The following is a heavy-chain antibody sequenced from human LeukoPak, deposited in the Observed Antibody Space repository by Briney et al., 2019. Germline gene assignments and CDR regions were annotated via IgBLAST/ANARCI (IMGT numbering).Heavy chain of an antibody. J-gene: IGHJ4*02. D-gene: IGHD6-19*01. CDR3: AKEANQWQWLPEQYDY. CDR2: ISDSGSST. V-gene: IGHV3-23*01. Sequence: GGSLRLSCAASGFTFSSYAMSWVRQAPGKGLEWVSAISDSGSSTYYADSVKGRFTISRDNSKNTLCLQINSLRAEDTAIYYCAKEANQWQWLPEQYDYWGQGTLVTVSS. CDR1: GFTFSSYA.